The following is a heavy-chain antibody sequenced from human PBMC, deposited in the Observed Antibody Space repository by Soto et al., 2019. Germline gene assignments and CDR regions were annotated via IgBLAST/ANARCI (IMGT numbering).Heavy chain of an antibody. J-gene: IGHJ4*02. Sequence: PSETLSLTCAVYGRSFSGYYWSWIRQPPGKGLEWIGEINHSGSTNYNPSLKSRVTISVDTSKNQFSLKLSSVTAADTAVYYCARTRAMYYGSGSYGFWGQGTLVTVSS. V-gene: IGHV4-34*01. D-gene: IGHD3-10*01. CDR3: ARTRAMYYGSGSYGF. CDR1: GRSFSGYY. CDR2: INHSGST.